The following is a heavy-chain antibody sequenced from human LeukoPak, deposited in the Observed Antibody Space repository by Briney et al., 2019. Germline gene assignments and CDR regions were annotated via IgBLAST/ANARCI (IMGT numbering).Heavy chain of an antibody. CDR1: GDSISRHY. J-gene: IGHJ5*02. V-gene: IGHV4-59*11. Sequence: PSETLSLTCTVSGDSISRHYWNWIRQPPGKGLEWIGYIYYSGDTSYNPSLKSRVTISADMSKNQFSLKLTSVTAADTAVYYCARDRGGAAAFDWFDPWGQGTLVTVSS. CDR3: ARDRGGAAAFDWFDP. CDR2: IYYSGDT. D-gene: IGHD6-13*01.